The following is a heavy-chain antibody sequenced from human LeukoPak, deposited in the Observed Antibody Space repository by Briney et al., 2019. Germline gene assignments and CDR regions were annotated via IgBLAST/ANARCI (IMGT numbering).Heavy chain of an antibody. V-gene: IGHV3-30*02. CDR1: GFIFSSYG. J-gene: IGHJ4*02. D-gene: IGHD2-2*01. CDR2: IRYDGSRK. Sequence: GGSLRLSCAASGFIFSSYGMHWVRQAPDKGLEWVAFIRYDGSRKYYADSVKGRFTISRDNAKNSVFLQMNSLRAGDTGIYYCARIGYSSSCTDYWGQGTLVTVSS. CDR3: ARIGYSSSCTDY.